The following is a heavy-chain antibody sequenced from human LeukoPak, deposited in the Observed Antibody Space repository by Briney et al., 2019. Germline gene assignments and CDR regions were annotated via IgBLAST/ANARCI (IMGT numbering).Heavy chain of an antibody. CDR1: GFTFSSYA. Sequence: GGSLRLSCAASGFTFSSYAMNWVRQAPGKGLEWVSIISGSAGSTYYADSVKGRFTISRDNSKNTLFLQMNSLRAEDTAVYYCAKDRSLDGGNSNGYFDSWGQGTLVIVSS. J-gene: IGHJ4*02. V-gene: IGHV3-23*01. CDR2: ISGSAGST. D-gene: IGHD4-23*01. CDR3: AKDRSLDGGNSNGYFDS.